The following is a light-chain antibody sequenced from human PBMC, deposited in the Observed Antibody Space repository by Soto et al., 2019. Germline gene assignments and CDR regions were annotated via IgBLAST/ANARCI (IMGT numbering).Light chain of an antibody. J-gene: IGLJ2*01. Sequence: QSVLTQPPSVSAAPRQRVTISCSGSTPNIGNNAVNWYQLLPGKAPKLLIYYDDLLPSGVSDRFSGPKSGTSASLAISGLQSEDEADYFCSAWDDSLNGPVFGGGTKLTVL. V-gene: IGLV1-36*01. CDR3: SAWDDSLNGPV. CDR2: YDD. CDR1: TPNIGNNA.